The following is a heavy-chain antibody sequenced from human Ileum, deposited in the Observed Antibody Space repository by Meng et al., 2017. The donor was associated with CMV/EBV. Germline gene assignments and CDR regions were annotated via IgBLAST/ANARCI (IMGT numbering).Heavy chain of an antibody. CDR1: GFTFGDYA. CDR3: AKDLHIAAADY. Sequence: GESLKISCSGSGFTFGDYATSWVRQAPGKGLEWVGFIRSKTYGGTTEYAASVKGRFTISRDDSKNIAYLQMSSLKTEDTAVYYCAKDLHIAAADYWGQGTLVTVSS. J-gene: IGHJ4*02. V-gene: IGHV3-49*04. D-gene: IGHD6-6*01. CDR2: IRSKTYGGTT.